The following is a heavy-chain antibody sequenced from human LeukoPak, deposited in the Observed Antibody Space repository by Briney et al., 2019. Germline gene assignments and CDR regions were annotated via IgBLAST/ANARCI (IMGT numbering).Heavy chain of an antibody. V-gene: IGHV4-39*01. CDR2: IYYSGST. CDR1: GDSISSGGYY. Sequence: PSETLSLTCTVSGDSISSGGYYWGWIRQPPGKGLEWIGSIYYSGSTYYNPSLKSRVTISVDTSKNQFSLKLSSVTAADTAVYYCARLEIVVVPAAIQVYYYYGMDVWGQGTTVTVSS. J-gene: IGHJ6*02. CDR3: ARLEIVVVPAAIQVYYYYGMDV. D-gene: IGHD2-2*02.